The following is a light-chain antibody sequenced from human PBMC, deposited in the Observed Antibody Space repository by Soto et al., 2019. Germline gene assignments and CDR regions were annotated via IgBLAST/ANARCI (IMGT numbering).Light chain of an antibody. CDR1: QGIIDY. V-gene: IGKV1-27*01. CDR3: QKYNTAPQT. CDR2: AAS. J-gene: IGKJ1*01. Sequence: DVQMTQSPSSLSASVGDRVTITCRASQGIIDYLAWYQQKPGKAPNLLIYAASTLHSGVPSRFSGSGSGTDCTLTITNLQPEDVGTYYCQKYNTAPQTFGPGTKVEIK.